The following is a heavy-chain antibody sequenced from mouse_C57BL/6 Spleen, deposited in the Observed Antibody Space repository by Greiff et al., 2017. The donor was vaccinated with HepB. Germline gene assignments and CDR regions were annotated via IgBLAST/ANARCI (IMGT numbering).Heavy chain of an antibody. CDR2: IDPSDSYT. J-gene: IGHJ2*01. V-gene: IGHV1-50*01. CDR1: GYTFTSYW. D-gene: IGHD2-4*01. CDR3: ARRGRLSLFDY. Sequence: VQLQQPGAELVKPGASVKLSCKASGYTFTSYWMQWVKQRPGQGLEWIGEIDPSDSYTNYNQKFKGKATLTVDTSSSTAYMQLSSLTSEDSAVYYCARRGRLSLFDYWGQGTTLTVSS.